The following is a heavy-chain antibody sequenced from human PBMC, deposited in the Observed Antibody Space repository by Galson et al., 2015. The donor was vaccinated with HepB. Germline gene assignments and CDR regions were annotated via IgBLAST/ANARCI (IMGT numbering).Heavy chain of an antibody. CDR1: RFTFSSYA. J-gene: IGHJ6*02. CDR3: ARGTGYNWYPIYYYGMDV. D-gene: IGHD1-20*01. V-gene: IGHV3-30-3*01. Sequence: SLRLSCAASRFTFSSYAMHWVRQAPGKGLEWVAVISYDGSNKYYPDSVKGRFTISRDNSKNTLYLQMNSLRAEDTAVYYCARGTGYNWYPIYYYGMDVWGQATTFTVSS. CDR2: ISYDGSNK.